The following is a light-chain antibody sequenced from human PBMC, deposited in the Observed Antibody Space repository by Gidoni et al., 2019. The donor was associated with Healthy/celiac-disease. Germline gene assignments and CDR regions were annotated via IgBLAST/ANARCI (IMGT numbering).Light chain of an antibody. CDR1: QSVLYSSNNKNY. Sequence: DIVMTQSPDSLAVSLGERATINGKSSQSVLYSSNNKNYLAWYQQKPGQPPKLLIYWASTRESGVPDRFSGSGSGTDFTLTISRLQAEDVAVYYCQQYYSTPLTFGGXTKVGIK. CDR2: WAS. V-gene: IGKV4-1*01. J-gene: IGKJ4*01. CDR3: QQYYSTPLT.